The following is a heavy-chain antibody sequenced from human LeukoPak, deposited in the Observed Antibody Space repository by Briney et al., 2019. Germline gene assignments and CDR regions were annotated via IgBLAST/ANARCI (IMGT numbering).Heavy chain of an antibody. D-gene: IGHD1-14*01. J-gene: IGHJ4*02. Sequence: GGSLGLSCAASGFTFSSYWMHWVRQAPGKGLVWVSRINSDGSTTSYADSVKGRFTISRDNAKNTLYLQMNSLRAEDMAVYYCARNQGSDLDYWGQGTLVTVSS. CDR3: ARNQGSDLDY. V-gene: IGHV3-74*01. CDR2: INSDGSTT. CDR1: GFTFSSYW.